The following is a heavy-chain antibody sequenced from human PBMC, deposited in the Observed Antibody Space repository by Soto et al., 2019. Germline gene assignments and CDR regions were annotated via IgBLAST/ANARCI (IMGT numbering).Heavy chain of an antibody. V-gene: IGHV3-23*01. CDR3: AKDGGVSSWKYCSGGSRYYYYMDV. D-gene: IGHD2-15*01. J-gene: IGHJ6*03. Sequence: EVQLLESGGGLVQPGGSLRLSCAASGFTFSTYAMSWVRQAPGKGLEWVSAISGSGATTYYADSVKGRFSISRDNYKNTVYLQMSSLRAEDTAVYYCAKDGGVSSWKYCSGGSRYYYYMDVWGKGTTVTVSS. CDR2: ISGSGATT. CDR1: GFTFSTYA.